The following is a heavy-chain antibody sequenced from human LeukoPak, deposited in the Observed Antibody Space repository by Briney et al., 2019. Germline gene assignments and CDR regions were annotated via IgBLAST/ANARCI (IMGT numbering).Heavy chain of an antibody. CDR1: GFTFSSYA. V-gene: IGHV3-23*01. D-gene: IGHD1-20*01. CDR2: ISGSGGST. CDR3: ARCIPGTTGLDY. J-gene: IGHJ4*02. Sequence: GGSLRLSCAASGFTFSSYAMSWVRQAPGKGLEWVSAISGSGGSTYYADSVKGRFTVSKDNVKNSLYLQMNSLRAEDTALYFCARCIPGTTGLDYWGQGTLATVSS.